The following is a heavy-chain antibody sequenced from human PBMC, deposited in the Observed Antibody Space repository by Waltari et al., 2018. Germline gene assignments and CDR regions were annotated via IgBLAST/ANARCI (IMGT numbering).Heavy chain of an antibody. CDR2: ISYDGSNK. CDR1: GFTFSSYA. J-gene: IGHJ4*02. D-gene: IGHD1-26*01. Sequence: QVQLVESGGGVVQPGRSLRLSCAASGFTFSSYAMHWVRQAPGKGLEWVAVISYDGSNKYYADSVKGRFTISRDNAKNSLYLQMNSLRAEDTAVYYCARGQLVGATLRPHWGQGTLVTVSS. CDR3: ARGQLVGATLRPH. V-gene: IGHV3-30*07.